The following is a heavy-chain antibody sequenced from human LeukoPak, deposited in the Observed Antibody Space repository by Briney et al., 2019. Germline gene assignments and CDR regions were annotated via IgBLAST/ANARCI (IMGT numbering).Heavy chain of an antibody. Sequence: GGSLRLSCAASGFTFSSYGMHWVRQAPGKGLEWVAVISYDGSNKYYADSVKGRFTISRDNSKNTLYLQMNSLRAEDTAVYYCANGGYDIAADFWGQGTLVTVSS. D-gene: IGHD6-13*01. V-gene: IGHV3-30*18. CDR3: ANGGYDIAADF. J-gene: IGHJ4*02. CDR2: ISYDGSNK. CDR1: GFTFSSYG.